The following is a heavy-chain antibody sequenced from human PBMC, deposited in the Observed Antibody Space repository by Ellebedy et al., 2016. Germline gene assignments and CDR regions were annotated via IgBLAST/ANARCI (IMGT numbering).Heavy chain of an antibody. J-gene: IGHJ4*02. V-gene: IGHV3-48*01. CDR3: ARDGSSFRWPIDY. D-gene: IGHD5-12*01. CDR2: ITSSSTTI. CDR1: GFTFSNYK. Sequence: GGSLRLSXSTSGFTFSNYKMNWVRRPPGKGLEWVSSITSSSTTIYYADSVRGRFTISRDNAENSVFLQMNSLRTEDSATYYCARDGSSFRWPIDYWGLGTLVTVSS.